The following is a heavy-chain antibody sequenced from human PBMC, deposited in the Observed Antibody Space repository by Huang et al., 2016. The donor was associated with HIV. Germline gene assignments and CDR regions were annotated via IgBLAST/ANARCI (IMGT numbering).Heavy chain of an antibody. D-gene: IGHD2-2*01. J-gene: IGHJ5*02. CDR3: ARGRGTSWSFFDT. V-gene: IGHV4-34*01. CDR1: GDSPSGFF. CDR2: ITQSGRT. Sequence: QVRLDQWGAGLLKPSETLTLTCAVYGDSPSGFFWSWIRQSTGRGLEWFGEITQSGRTNYNPSLKSRVTIASDTSKKQFSLKLKSVTADDTSTYYCARGRGTSWSFFDTWGQGSFVTVSS.